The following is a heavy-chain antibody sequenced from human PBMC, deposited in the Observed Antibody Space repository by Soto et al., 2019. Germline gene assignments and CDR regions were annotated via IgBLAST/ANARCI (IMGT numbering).Heavy chain of an antibody. J-gene: IGHJ5*02. V-gene: IGHV4-30-4*01. CDR3: AREYNKSGYRRLDP. CDR2: SHHSGST. CDR1: GGSISSGDYY. D-gene: IGHD3-22*01. Sequence: QVQLQETGPGLVKPSETLSLTCTVSGGSISSGDYYWSWIRQSPGKGLEWIGYSHHSGSTYYNPSLKTRATMSVDSSRNQLSLKLTSVTAADTAVYYCAREYNKSGYRRLDPWGQGTLVTVSS.